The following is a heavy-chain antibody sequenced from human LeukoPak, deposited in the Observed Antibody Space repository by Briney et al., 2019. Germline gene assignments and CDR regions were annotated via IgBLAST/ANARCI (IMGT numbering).Heavy chain of an antibody. CDR1: GGSISSYY. J-gene: IGHJ5*02. CDR3: ARGGIGSYYIRWFDP. D-gene: IGHD1-26*01. Sequence: SETLSLTCTASGGSISSYYWSGIRQPPGKGLEWIGYIYYSGSTNYNPSLKSRVTISVDTSKNQFSLKLSSVTAADTAVYYCARGGIGSYYIRWFDPWGQGTLVTVSS. CDR2: IYYSGST. V-gene: IGHV4-59*01.